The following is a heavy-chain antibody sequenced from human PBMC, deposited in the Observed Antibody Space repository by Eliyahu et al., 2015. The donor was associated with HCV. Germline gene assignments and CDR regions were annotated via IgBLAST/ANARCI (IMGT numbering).Heavy chain of an antibody. Sequence: QVQLMESGGGVVQPGKSLRLSCXAXGXTFSSXGMHWVRQVPGGXLQWVXFISXDATNEHYADSVKGRFIISRDNSETTVYLQMNSLRVDDTALYYCAKGRRILVLPEAIGXWGLGTRVTVSS. CDR3: AKGRRILVLPEAIGX. D-gene: IGHD2-2*01. V-gene: IGHV3-30*18. CDR1: GXTFSSXG. CDR2: ISXDATNE. J-gene: IGHJ4*02.